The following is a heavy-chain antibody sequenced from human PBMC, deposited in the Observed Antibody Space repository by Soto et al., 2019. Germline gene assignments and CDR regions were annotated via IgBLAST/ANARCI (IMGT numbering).Heavy chain of an antibody. D-gene: IGHD4-17*01. V-gene: IGHV1-18*01. CDR3: ARNTDGNYEY. J-gene: IGHJ4*02. CDR2: ITGYKGDT. Sequence: ASVKVSCKASGYTFTSYGFSWVRQAPGQGLEWMGWITGYKGDTKYAQKFQDRVTMTRDVSTSTAYMELRSLTSDDTAVYYCARNTDGNYEYWDQGTLVTVSS. CDR1: GYTFTSYG.